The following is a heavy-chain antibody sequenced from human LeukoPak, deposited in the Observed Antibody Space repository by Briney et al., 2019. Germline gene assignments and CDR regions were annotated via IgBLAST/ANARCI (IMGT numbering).Heavy chain of an antibody. CDR2: ISWNSGSI. Sequence: GGSLRLSCAASGFTVSSNYMSWVRQAPGKGLEWVSGISWNSGSIGYADSVKGRFTISRDNAKNSLYLQMNSLRAEDTALYYCAKDMGGGYYGSGSPFDYWGQGTLVTVSS. V-gene: IGHV3-9*01. CDR3: AKDMGGGYYGSGSPFDY. CDR1: GFTVSSNY. J-gene: IGHJ4*02. D-gene: IGHD3-10*01.